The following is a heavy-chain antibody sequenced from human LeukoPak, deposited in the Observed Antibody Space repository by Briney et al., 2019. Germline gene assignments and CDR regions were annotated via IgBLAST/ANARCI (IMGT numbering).Heavy chain of an antibody. CDR1: GFMFRSQW. J-gene: IGHJ5*02. V-gene: IGHV3-7*01. Sequence: GGSLRLSCAASGFMFRSQWMSWVRQAPGRGLEWVANIKPDGSEKYYVDSVKGRFTISRDNAKSSLYLEMNSLRAEDTAVYYCARDSYYYDSSGYLNWFDPWGQGTLVTVSS. CDR3: ARDSYYYDSSGYLNWFDP. CDR2: IKPDGSEK. D-gene: IGHD3-22*01.